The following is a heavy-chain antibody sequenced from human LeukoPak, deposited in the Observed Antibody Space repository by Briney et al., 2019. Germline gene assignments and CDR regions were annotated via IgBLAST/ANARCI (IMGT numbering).Heavy chain of an antibody. D-gene: IGHD2-21*02. CDR1: GFTLSNYT. J-gene: IGHJ4*02. CDR3: ARAYCGGDCYSSGRYFDY. Sequence: GGSLRLSCAASGFTLSNYTMSWIRQAPGKGLDWVSSISVSGSTIYYADSVKGRFTISRDNAKNSLYLQMNSLRAEDTAVYYCARAYCGGDCYSSGRYFDYWGQGTLVTVSS. CDR2: ISVSGSTI. V-gene: IGHV3-11*01.